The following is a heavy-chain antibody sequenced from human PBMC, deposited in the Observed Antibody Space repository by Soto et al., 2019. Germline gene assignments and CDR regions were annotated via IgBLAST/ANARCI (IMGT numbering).Heavy chain of an antibody. CDR2: INPSGGST. D-gene: IGHD6-19*01. CDR1: GYTFTSYY. V-gene: IGHV1-46*01. J-gene: IGHJ6*02. CDR3: ARVSSSGHYCYGMVV. Sequence: QVQLVQSGAEVKKPGASVKVSCKASGYTFTSYYMHWVRQAPGQGLEWMGIINPSGGSTSYAQKCQGRVTMTRDTSTSTVYMERSSLRSEDTAVFYCARVSSSGHYCYGMVVWGQGTTVTVSS.